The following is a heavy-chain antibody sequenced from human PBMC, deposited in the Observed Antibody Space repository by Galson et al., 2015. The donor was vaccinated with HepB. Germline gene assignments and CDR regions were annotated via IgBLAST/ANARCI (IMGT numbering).Heavy chain of an antibody. V-gene: IGHV3-23*01. CDR2: ISGSGGST. CDR1: GFTFSSYA. Sequence: SLRLSCAASGFTFSSYAMHWVRQAPGKGLEWVSAISGSGGSTYYADSVKGRFTISRDNSKNTLYLQMNSLRAEDTAVYYCAKDRGYDFDAFDIWGQGTMVTVSS. J-gene: IGHJ3*02. CDR3: AKDRGYDFDAFDI. D-gene: IGHD5-12*01.